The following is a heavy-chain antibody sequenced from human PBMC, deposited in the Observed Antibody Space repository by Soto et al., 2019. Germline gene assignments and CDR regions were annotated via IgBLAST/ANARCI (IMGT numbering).Heavy chain of an antibody. Sequence: QVQLQESGPGLVKPSGTLSLTCAVSRGSISSSNWWSWVRQSPGKGLEWIGAMYHTGITNYSPYLKSRVTMSVDKSKNQSSLKLSSVTAADTAVDYCARESYNEINVGYVDLWGRGTLASVSS. D-gene: IGHD1-1*01. J-gene: IGHJ2*01. CDR2: MYHTGIT. CDR3: ARESYNEINVGYVDL. CDR1: RGSISSSNW. V-gene: IGHV4-4*02.